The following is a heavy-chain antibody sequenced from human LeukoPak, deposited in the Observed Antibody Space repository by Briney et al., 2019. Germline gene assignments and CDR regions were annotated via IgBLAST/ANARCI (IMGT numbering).Heavy chain of an antibody. D-gene: IGHD3-10*01. V-gene: IGHV3-21*01. Sequence: GGSLRLSCAASGFTFSSYSVNWVRQAPGKGLEWVSSISSSSSYIYYADSVKGRFTISRDNAKNSLYLQMNSLRAEDTAVYYCARARVRGVIRYFDYWGQGTLVTVSS. CDR3: ARARVRGVIRYFDY. CDR2: ISSSSSYI. J-gene: IGHJ4*02. CDR1: GFTFSSYS.